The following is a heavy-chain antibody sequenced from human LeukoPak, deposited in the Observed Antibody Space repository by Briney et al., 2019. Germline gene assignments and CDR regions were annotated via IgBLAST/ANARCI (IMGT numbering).Heavy chain of an antibody. CDR3: AKDIGLGYSYGPGAFDI. CDR1: GFTFDDYA. D-gene: IGHD5-18*01. J-gene: IGHJ3*02. CDR2: ISWNSGSI. V-gene: IGHV3-9*01. Sequence: GGSLRLSCAASGFTFDDYAMHWVRQAPGKGLEWVSGISWNSGSIGYADYVKGRFTISRDNAKNSLYLQMNSLRAEDTALYYCAKDIGLGYSYGPGAFDIWGQGTMVTVSS.